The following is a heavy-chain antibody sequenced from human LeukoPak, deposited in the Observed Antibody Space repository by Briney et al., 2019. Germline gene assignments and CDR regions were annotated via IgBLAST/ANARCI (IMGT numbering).Heavy chain of an antibody. CDR2: IYYSGST. CDR1: GGSISSYY. J-gene: IGHJ4*02. CDR3: ASTIFLYYALDY. Sequence: SETLSLTCTVSGGSISSYYWSWIRQPPGKGLEWIGYIYYSGSTNYNPSLKSRVTISVDTSKNQFSLKLSSVTAADTAVYYCASTIFLYYALDYWGQGTLVTVSS. D-gene: IGHD3-16*01. V-gene: IGHV4-59*08.